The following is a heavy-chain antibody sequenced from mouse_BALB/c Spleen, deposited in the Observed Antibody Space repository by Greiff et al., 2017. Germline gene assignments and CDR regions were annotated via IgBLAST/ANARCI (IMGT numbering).Heavy chain of an antibody. J-gene: IGHJ4*01. CDR1: GFTFSSYA. D-gene: IGHD1-1*01. V-gene: IGHV5-6-5*01. CDR3: ARGYYYGSSYAMDY. Sequence: EVQLQQSGGGLVKPGGSLKLSCAASGFTFSSYAMSWVRQTPEKRLEWVASISSGGSTYYPDSVKGRFTISRDNARNILYLQMSSLRSEDTAMYYCARGYYYGSSYAMDYWGQGTSVTVSS. CDR2: ISSGGST.